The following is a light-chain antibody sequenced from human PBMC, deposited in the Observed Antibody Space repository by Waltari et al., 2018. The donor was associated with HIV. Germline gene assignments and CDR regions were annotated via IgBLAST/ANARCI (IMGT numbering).Light chain of an antibody. V-gene: IGLV3-21*02. Sequence: SYVLTQPPSVSVAPRQTARITCGGNNIGSKSVHWYQEKPGQAPVLVVYDDRDRPSGIPERFSGSNSGNTATLTISRVEAGDEADDYCQVWDSSRDRVFGGGTKLTVL. CDR2: DDR. J-gene: IGLJ2*01. CDR3: QVWDSSRDRV. CDR1: NIGSKS.